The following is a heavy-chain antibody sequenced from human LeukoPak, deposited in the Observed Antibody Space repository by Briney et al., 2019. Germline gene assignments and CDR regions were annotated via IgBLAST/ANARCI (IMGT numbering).Heavy chain of an antibody. J-gene: IGHJ3*02. CDR2: IYSGGST. CDR1: GFTVSSNY. V-gene: IGHV3-53*01. D-gene: IGHD1-14*01. CDR3: ARAPRRPGDAFDI. Sequence: GGSLRLSCAASGFTVSSNYMNWVRQAPGKGSEWVSVIYSGGSTYYGDSVKGRFTISRDNSKNTLYLQMNNLRVEDTAVYYCARAPRRPGDAFDIWGQGTMVTVSS.